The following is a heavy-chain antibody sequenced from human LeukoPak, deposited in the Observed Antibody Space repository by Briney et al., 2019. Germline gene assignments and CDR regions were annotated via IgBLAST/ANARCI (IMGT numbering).Heavy chain of an antibody. CDR2: IKEDGSEA. CDR1: GFPFSGYW. V-gene: IGHV3-7*04. Sequence: PGGSLRLSCAASGFPFSGYWMTWGRQAPGRGLEGVATIKEDGSEAYFGDSVKGRFAISRDNAKNSLYLQMNSLRGEDTAVYYCARGGTNRFDYWGQGTLVTVSS. D-gene: IGHD3-16*01. J-gene: IGHJ4*02. CDR3: ARGGTNRFDY.